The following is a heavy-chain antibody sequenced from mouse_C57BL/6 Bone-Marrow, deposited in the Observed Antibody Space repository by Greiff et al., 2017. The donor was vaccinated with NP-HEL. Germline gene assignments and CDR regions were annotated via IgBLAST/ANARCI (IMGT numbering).Heavy chain of an antibody. CDR2: IWGDGST. V-gene: IGHV2-3*01. CDR3: AKKGGFYYGSSPLYWYFDV. Sequence: VMLVESGPGLVAPSQSLSITCTVSGFSLTSYGVSWVRQPPGKGLEWLGVIWGDGSTNYHSALISRLSISKDNSKSQVFLKLNSLQTDDTATYYWAKKGGFYYGSSPLYWYFDVWGTGTTVTVSS. J-gene: IGHJ1*03. CDR1: GFSLTSYG. D-gene: IGHD1-1*01.